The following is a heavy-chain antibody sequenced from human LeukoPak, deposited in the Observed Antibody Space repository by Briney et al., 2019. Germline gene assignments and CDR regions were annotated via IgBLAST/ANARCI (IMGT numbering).Heavy chain of an antibody. J-gene: IGHJ6*02. V-gene: IGHV3-21*01. D-gene: IGHD6-19*01. Sequence: PGGSLRLSCAASGFTFSSYSMNWVRQAPGKGLEWVSSISSSSSYIYYADSVKGRFTISRDNAKNSLYLQMNSLGAEDTAVYYCARSIAVAGTGMDVWGQGTTVTVSS. CDR1: GFTFSSYS. CDR2: ISSSSSYI. CDR3: ARSIAVAGTGMDV.